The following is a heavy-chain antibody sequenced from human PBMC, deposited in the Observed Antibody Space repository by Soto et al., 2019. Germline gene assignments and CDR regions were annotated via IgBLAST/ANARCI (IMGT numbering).Heavy chain of an antibody. CDR1: GFTFSSYA. CDR3: AKEVYCGGDCSSPYGMDV. J-gene: IGHJ6*02. D-gene: IGHD2-21*02. CDR2: ISGSGGST. Sequence: GGSLRLSCAGSGFTFSSYAMSWVRQAPGKGLEWVSAISGSGGSTYYADSVKGRFTISRDNSKNTLYLQMNSLRAEDTAVYYCAKEVYCGGDCSSPYGMDVWGQGTTVTVSS. V-gene: IGHV3-23*01.